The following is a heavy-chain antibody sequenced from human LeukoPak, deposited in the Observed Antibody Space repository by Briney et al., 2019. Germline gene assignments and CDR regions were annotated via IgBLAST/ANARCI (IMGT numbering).Heavy chain of an antibody. Sequence: PGGSLRLSCAASGFTFSSYAMSWVRQAPGKGLEWVSAISGNGGSTYYADSVKGRFTISRDNSKNTLYLQMNSLRAEDTAVYYCAKDHAVGTDFDYWGQGTLVTVSS. J-gene: IGHJ4*02. V-gene: IGHV3-23*01. CDR3: AKDHAVGTDFDY. CDR2: ISGNGGST. D-gene: IGHD1-1*01. CDR1: GFTFSSYA.